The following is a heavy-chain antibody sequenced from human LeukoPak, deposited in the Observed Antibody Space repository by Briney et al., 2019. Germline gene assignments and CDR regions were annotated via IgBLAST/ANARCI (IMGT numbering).Heavy chain of an antibody. D-gene: IGHD5-18*01. J-gene: IGHJ4*02. CDR1: GGSISSGDYY. CDR3: ARVAGRGYTYGYDY. CDR2: IYYSGST. Sequence: SETLSLTCTVSGGSISSGDYYWSWIRQPPGKGLEWIGYIYYSGSTYYIPSLKSRVTISVDTSKSQFSLKLSSVTAADAAVYYCARVAGRGYTYGYDYWGQGTLVTVSS. V-gene: IGHV4-31*03.